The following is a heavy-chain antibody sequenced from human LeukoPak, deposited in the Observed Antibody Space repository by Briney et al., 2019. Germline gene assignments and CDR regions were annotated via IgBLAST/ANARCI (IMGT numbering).Heavy chain of an antibody. J-gene: IGHJ6*03. CDR2: IHIYRGNA. CDR1: GYSSSNYG. Sequence: ASVKVSCKASGYSSSNYGISWVRQAPGQGLEWMGWIHIYRGNANYAQKLQGRVTMTTDTSTSTVYMELRSLRSDDTAVYYCARVTALYYYMDVWGKGTTVTVSS. V-gene: IGHV1-18*01. CDR3: ARVTALYYYMDV.